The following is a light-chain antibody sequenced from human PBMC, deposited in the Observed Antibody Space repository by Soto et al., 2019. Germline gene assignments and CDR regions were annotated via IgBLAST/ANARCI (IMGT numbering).Light chain of an antibody. CDR1: QTILLSSNNKNY. CDR2: WAS. J-gene: IGKJ1*01. Sequence: DIVMTQYPDSLGVSLGERATINCKSSQTILLSSNNKNYLAWYQQKPGQPPKLLFYWASTRESGVPDRFSGSGSGTDFTLTITSLQAEDVAVYYCQQYYSPPWTFGQGTRVEIK. CDR3: QQYYSPPWT. V-gene: IGKV4-1*01.